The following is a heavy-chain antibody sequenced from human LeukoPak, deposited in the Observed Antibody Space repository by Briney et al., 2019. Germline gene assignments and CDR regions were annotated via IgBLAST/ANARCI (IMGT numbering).Heavy chain of an antibody. CDR2: IYYSGST. CDR1: GGSISSSSYY. V-gene: IGHV4-39*07. D-gene: IGHD6-13*01. CDR3: ARGVAAAAKRAFDI. Sequence: SETLSLTCTVSGGSISSSSYYWGWIRQPPGKGLEWIGSIYYSGSTYYNPSLKSRVTISVDTSKNQFSLKLSSVTAADTAVYYCARGVAAAAKRAFDIWGQGTMVTVSS. J-gene: IGHJ3*02.